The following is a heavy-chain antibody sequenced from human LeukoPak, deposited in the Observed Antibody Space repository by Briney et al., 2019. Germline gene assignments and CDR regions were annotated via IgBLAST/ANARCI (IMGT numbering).Heavy chain of an antibody. CDR2: ISSSSSYI. J-gene: IGHJ4*02. D-gene: IGHD3-10*01. CDR3: ARDGKYGSGSSDY. V-gene: IGHV3-21*01. CDR1: GFTFSSYS. Sequence: GGSLRLSCAASGFTFSSYSMNWVRQAPGKELEWVSSISSSSSYIYYADSVKGRFTISRDNAKNSLYLQMNSLRAEDTAVYYCARDGKYGSGSSDYWGQGTLVTVSS.